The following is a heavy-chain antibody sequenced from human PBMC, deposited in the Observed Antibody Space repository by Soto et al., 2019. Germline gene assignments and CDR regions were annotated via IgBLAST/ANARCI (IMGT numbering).Heavy chain of an antibody. CDR1: GFTINTYV. J-gene: IGHJ4*02. Sequence: QVQLVESGGGVVQPGRSLRLSCAASGFTINTYVMHWVRQTPGKGLEWVALIWSDGSDEYYADSVKGRFTISRDNSKNTLYLQMNSRRVEDTALYYFARDSRGSGSNDYWGQGTLVTVSS. CDR3: ARDSRGSGSNDY. V-gene: IGHV3-33*01. CDR2: IWSDGSDE. D-gene: IGHD3-10*01.